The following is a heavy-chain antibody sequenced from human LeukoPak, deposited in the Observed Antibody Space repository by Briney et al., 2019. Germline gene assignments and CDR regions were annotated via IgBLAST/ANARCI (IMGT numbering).Heavy chain of an antibody. D-gene: IGHD2-15*01. CDR1: GYTFTGYY. Sequence: GASVKVSCKASGYTFTGYYMHWVRQAPGQGLEWMGWINPNSGGTNYAQKFQGRVTMTRDTSISTAYMELSRLRSGDTAVYYCARVRGTVVATVDYWGQGTLVTVSS. J-gene: IGHJ4*02. V-gene: IGHV1-2*02. CDR2: INPNSGGT. CDR3: ARVRGTVVATVDY.